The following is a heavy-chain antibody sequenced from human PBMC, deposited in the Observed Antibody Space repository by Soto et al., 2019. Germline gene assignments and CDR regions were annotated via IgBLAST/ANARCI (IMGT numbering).Heavy chain of an antibody. CDR1: GFNFNNFG. V-gene: IGHV3-33*01. CDR3: ARVGHSSSWYRLEAYYFDF. Sequence: QVQLVESGGGVVQPGGSLRLSCAGSGFNFNNFGVHWVRQAPGKGLEWVAVIWYDGSVKYYGDSVKGRFTIYSDNSRNTLYVELQMNGLRAEDTAVYYCARVGHSSSWYRLEAYYFDFWGQGTLVTVPS. J-gene: IGHJ4*02. D-gene: IGHD6-13*01. CDR2: IWYDGSVK.